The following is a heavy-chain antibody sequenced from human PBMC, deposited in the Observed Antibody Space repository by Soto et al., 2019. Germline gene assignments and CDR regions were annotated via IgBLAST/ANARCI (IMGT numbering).Heavy chain of an antibody. V-gene: IGHV4-31*03. CDR3: ASRDVDTTMVGRDY. J-gene: IGHJ4*02. Sequence: QVQLQESGPGLVKPSQTLSLTCTVSGGSISSGGYYWYWIRQHSGKGLEWIGFTYYSGTTYYNPSLTSRFSISVDTSKSHFSLKLRSVTAAGTAVYYCASRDVDTTMVGRDYWGQGTLVTVSS. CDR2: TYYSGTT. D-gene: IGHD5-18*01. CDR1: GGSISSGGYY.